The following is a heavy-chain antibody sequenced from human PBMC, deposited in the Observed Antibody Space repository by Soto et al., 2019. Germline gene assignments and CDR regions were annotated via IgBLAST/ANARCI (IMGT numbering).Heavy chain of an antibody. CDR2: ILVGGST. V-gene: IGHV3-23*01. Sequence: SGGSLRLSCAVSGFICISYDMSWVRQAPGKGLEWVSTILVGGSTHYEDSVKGRFTISRDTSKNTVYLQMSSLTAGDTAFYYCAKATATSGGAFEIYGQGTMVTVSS. J-gene: IGHJ3*02. D-gene: IGHD1-26*01. CDR1: GFICISYD. CDR3: AKATATSGGAFEI.